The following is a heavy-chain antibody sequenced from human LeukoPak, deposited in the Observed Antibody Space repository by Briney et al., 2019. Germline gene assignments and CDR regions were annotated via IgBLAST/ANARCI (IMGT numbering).Heavy chain of an antibody. CDR3: TTVVVVWDY. CDR2: IKSKTDGATT. Sequence: GGSLRLSCAASGFTFSNAWMSWVRQAPGKGLEWVGRIKSKTDGATTAYAAPVKGRFTISRDASTNTLYLEMNSLKREYTAVYYCTTVVVVWDYWGQGTLVTVSS. D-gene: IGHD2-21*01. V-gene: IGHV3-15*01. J-gene: IGHJ4*02. CDR1: GFTFSNAW.